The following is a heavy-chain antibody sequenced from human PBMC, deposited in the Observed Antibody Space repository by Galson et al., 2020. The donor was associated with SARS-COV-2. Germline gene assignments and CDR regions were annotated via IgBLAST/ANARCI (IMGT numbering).Heavy chain of an antibody. CDR1: GGSISSYY. J-gene: IGHJ4*02. Sequence: SETLSLTCTVSGGSISSYYWSWIRQPPGKGLEWIGYIYYSGSTNYNPSLKSRVTISVDTSKNQFSLKLSSVTAAETAVYYCARYGGQYYGSGSYYNSATYHFDYWGQGTLVTVSS. V-gene: IGHV4-59*13. CDR2: IYYSGST. CDR3: ARYGGQYYGSGSYYNSATYHFDY. D-gene: IGHD3-10*01.